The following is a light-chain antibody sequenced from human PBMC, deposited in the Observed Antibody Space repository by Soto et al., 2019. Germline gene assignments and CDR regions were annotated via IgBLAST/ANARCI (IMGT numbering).Light chain of an antibody. V-gene: IGKV3-20*01. Sequence: EIVLTQSPGTLSLSPGERATLSCRASQCVSSSYLAWYHQKPGQAPRLLISGASRRATGIPDRFSGSGSGTDFTLTISRLEPEDFAVYYCQQYGSSLPITFGQGTRLEIK. CDR1: QCVSSSY. CDR3: QQYGSSLPIT. J-gene: IGKJ5*01. CDR2: GAS.